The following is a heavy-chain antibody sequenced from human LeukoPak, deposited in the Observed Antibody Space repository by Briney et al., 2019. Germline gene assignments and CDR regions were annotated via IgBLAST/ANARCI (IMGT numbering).Heavy chain of an antibody. CDR3: AKDPSIVGTTVTTVDY. J-gene: IGHJ4*02. CDR2: ISGSGGST. CDR1: EFTFSSYA. V-gene: IGHV3-23*01. D-gene: IGHD4-17*01. Sequence: GGSLRLSCVGSEFTFSSYAMSWVRQAPGKGLEWVSAISGSGGSTYYADSVKGRFTISRDNSKNTLYLQMNSLRAEDTAVYYCAKDPSIVGTTVTTVDYWGQGTLVTVSS.